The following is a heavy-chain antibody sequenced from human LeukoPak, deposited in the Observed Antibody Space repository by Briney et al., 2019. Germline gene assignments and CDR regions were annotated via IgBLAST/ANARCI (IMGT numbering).Heavy chain of an antibody. D-gene: IGHD3-10*01. CDR1: GYNFVNNW. Sequence: GESLKISCQGSGYNFVNNWIGWVRQLPGKGLEWMAIVYPGDSNTKYSPSFQGQVTVSADKSISTAYIQWNSLKASDTAMYYCARLSGSGNYLDYWGQGTLVTVSS. V-gene: IGHV5-51*01. J-gene: IGHJ4*02. CDR3: ARLSGSGNYLDY. CDR2: VYPGDSNT.